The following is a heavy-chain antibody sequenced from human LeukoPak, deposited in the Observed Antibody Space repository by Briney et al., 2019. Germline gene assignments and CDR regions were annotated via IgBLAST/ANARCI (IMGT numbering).Heavy chain of an antibody. D-gene: IGHD1-26*01. J-gene: IGHJ4*02. Sequence: SQTLSLTCAISGDSVSTNSAAWNWIRQSPSRGLEWLGRTYYKSKWYKDYAASVKSRMTINPDTSKNQCSLQLNSVTPEDTAVYYCAGSVPTFDYWGQGTLVTVSS. V-gene: IGHV6-1*01. CDR1: GDSVSTNSAA. CDR2: TYYKSKWYK. CDR3: AGSVPTFDY.